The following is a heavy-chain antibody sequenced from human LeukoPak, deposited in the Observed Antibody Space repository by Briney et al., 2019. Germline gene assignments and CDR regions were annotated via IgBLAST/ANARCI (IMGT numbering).Heavy chain of an antibody. CDR1: GFTFSSYG. D-gene: IGHD1-26*01. J-gene: IGHJ6*02. CDR3: AKESHSGSYYPYYYYGMDV. V-gene: IGHV3-23*01. CDR2: ISGSGGST. Sequence: PGGSLRLSCAASGFTFSSYGMHWVRQAPGKGLEWVSAISGSGGSTYYADSVKGRFTISRDNSKNTLYLQMNSLRAEDTAVYYCAKESHSGSYYPYYYYGMDVWGQGTTVTVSS.